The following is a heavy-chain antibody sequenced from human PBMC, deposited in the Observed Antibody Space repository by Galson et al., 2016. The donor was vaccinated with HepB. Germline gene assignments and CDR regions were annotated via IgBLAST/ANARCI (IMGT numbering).Heavy chain of an antibody. CDR1: GFTFSDFY. CDR2: ISSSGSTI. J-gene: IGHJ3*02. CDR3: ARENIVVVPAAMMSGAFDI. D-gene: IGHD2-2*01. V-gene: IGHV3-11*01. Sequence: SLRLSCAASGFTFSDFYMTWIRQAPGKGLEWISYISSSGSTIYYADSVKGRFTISRDNAKNSLYLQMNSLRAEDTAVYYCARENIVVVPAAMMSGAFDIWGQGTMVTVSS.